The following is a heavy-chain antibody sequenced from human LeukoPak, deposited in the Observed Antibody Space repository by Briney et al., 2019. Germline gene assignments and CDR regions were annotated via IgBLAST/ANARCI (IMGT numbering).Heavy chain of an antibody. CDR2: TNSDGSST. D-gene: IGHD3-10*01. J-gene: IGHJ4*02. CDR1: GFILSSYW. Sequence: PGGSLRLSCAGSGFILSSYWMHWVRQAPGKGLVWVSRTNSDGSSTDYADSVKGRFTISRDNAKNTLYLQMNSLRAEDTAVYYCAREGLGGSGLDYWGQGTLVTVSS. CDR3: AREGLGGSGLDY. V-gene: IGHV3-74*01.